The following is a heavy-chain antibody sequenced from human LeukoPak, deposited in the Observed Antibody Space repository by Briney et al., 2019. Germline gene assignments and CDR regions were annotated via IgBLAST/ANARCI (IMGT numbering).Heavy chain of an antibody. CDR2: IYHSGST. V-gene: IGHV4-38-2*02. Sequence: SETLSLTCTVSGYSISSGYYWGWIRQPPGKGLEWIGSIYHSGSTYYNPSLKSRVTISVDTSKNQFSLKLSSVTAADTAVYYCARVVGPPFYYYDSSGYYFDCWGQGTLVTVSS. J-gene: IGHJ4*02. CDR1: GYSISSGYY. D-gene: IGHD3-22*01. CDR3: ARVVGPPFYYYDSSGYYFDC.